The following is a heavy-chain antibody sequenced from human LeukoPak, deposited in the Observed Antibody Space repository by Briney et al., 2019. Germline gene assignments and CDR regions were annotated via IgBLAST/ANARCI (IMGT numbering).Heavy chain of an antibody. CDR2: IKSKGDGGTA. D-gene: IGHD2-8*01. CDR3: MTGVSPAAHDGY. V-gene: IGHV3-15*01. CDR1: GFSFSDAW. Sequence: TGGSLRLSCAASGFSFSDAWMHWVRQAPGKGLEWVGRIKSKGDGGTADYAAPVKDRFTISRDDSKHMVYLQMDSLKGDDTAVYYCMTGVSPAAHDGYWGQGTQVTVSS. J-gene: IGHJ4*02.